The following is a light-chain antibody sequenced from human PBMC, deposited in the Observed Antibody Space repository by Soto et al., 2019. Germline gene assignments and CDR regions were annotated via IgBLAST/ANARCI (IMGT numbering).Light chain of an antibody. CDR3: QQYGSSPRLT. CDR2: GAS. J-gene: IGKJ4*01. Sequence: EIVLTQSPGNLSLSPGERATLSCRASQSVSNNYLAWYQQKPGQAPRLLIYGASNRATGIPDRFSGSGSGTDFTLTISRLEPEDCAVYYCQQYGSSPRLTFGGGTKVDIK. V-gene: IGKV3-20*01. CDR1: QSVSNNY.